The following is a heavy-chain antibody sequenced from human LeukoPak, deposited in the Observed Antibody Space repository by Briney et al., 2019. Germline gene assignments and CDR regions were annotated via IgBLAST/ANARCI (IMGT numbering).Heavy chain of an antibody. CDR3: ARDAAYGYDRFDY. J-gene: IGHJ4*02. D-gene: IGHD5-18*01. CDR2: IKEDGSDK. CDR1: GFTFSSYG. Sequence: GGSLRLSCAASGFTFSSYGMHWVRQAPGKGLEWVANIKEDGSDKNYVDSMKGRFTISRDNAKNSLYLQMNSLRAEDTAVYYCARDAAYGYDRFDYWGQGTQVTVSS. V-gene: IGHV3-7*01.